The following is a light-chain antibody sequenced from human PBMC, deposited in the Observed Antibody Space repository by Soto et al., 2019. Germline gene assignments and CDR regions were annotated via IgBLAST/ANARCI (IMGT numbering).Light chain of an antibody. Sequence: EIVLTQYPGTLSLSPGERATLSCRASQSVSSSYLAWYQQKPGQAPRLLIYGASSRATGIPDRFSGSGSGTDFPLTISRLEPEDFAVYYCQQYGSSRTFGQGTKVEIK. J-gene: IGKJ1*01. CDR1: QSVSSSY. CDR2: GAS. CDR3: QQYGSSRT. V-gene: IGKV3-20*01.